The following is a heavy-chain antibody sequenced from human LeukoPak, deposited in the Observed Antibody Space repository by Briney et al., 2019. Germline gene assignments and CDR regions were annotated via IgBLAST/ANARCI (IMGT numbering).Heavy chain of an antibody. CDR2: ISWKSGSI. V-gene: IGHV3-9*01. CDR1: GFTFDDYA. J-gene: IGHJ3*02. D-gene: IGHD3-16*01. Sequence: GGSLRLSCAASGFTFDDYAIDWVRQAPGKGLELGSGISWKSGSIGYADSVKGRFTISRDNAKNSLYLQMNSLRAEDTALYYCAKGQFKWGRGDAFDIWGQGTLVTVS. CDR3: AKGQFKWGRGDAFDI.